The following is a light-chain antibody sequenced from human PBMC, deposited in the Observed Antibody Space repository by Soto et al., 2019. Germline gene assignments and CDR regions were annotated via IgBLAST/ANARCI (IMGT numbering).Light chain of an antibody. CDR2: LGS. CDR1: QSLRHSNGYNY. J-gene: IGKJ4*01. Sequence: DIVMTQSPLSLPVTPGEPASISCRSSQSLRHSNGYNYLDWYLQKPGQSPQVLIYLGSNRASGVPDRFSGSGSGTDFTLKISRVEAEDVGVYYCMQALQTPLSFGGGTKVDIK. CDR3: MQALQTPLS. V-gene: IGKV2-28*01.